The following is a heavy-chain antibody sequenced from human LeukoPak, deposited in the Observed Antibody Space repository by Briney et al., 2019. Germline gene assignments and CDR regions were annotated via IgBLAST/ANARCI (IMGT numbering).Heavy chain of an antibody. CDR2: IYYSGST. CDR1: GGSISSSSYY. V-gene: IGHV4-39*07. J-gene: IGHJ5*02. D-gene: IGHD2-8*01. CDR3: ASNRLGYCTNGVCYGWFDP. Sequence: SETLSLTCTVSGGSISSSSYYWGWIRQPPGKGLEWIGRIYYSGSTYYNPSLKSRVTISVDTSKNQFSLKLSSVTAADTAVYYCASNRLGYCTNGVCYGWFDPWGQGTLVTVSS.